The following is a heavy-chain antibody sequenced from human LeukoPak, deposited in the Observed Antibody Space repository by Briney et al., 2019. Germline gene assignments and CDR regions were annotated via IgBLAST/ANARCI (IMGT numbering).Heavy chain of an antibody. V-gene: IGHV1-69*05. CDR2: IIPIFGTA. Sequence: SVKVSCKASGGTFISYAISWVRQAPGQGLEWMGGIIPIFGTANYAQKFQGRVTITTDESTSTAYMELSSLRSEDTAVYYCATFAVAELGRSDYWGQGTLVTASS. D-gene: IGHD6-13*01. CDR1: GGTFISYA. J-gene: IGHJ4*02. CDR3: ATFAVAELGRSDY.